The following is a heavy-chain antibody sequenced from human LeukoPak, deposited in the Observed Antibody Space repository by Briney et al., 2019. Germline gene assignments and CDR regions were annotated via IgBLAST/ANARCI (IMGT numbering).Heavy chain of an antibody. CDR1: GYSFTSYW. V-gene: IGHV5-51*01. CDR2: IYPGDSDT. J-gene: IGHJ4*02. CDR3: ARHGSQRASAGYSSGWIGY. D-gene: IGHD6-19*01. Sequence: GESLKISCKGSGYSFTSYWIGWVRQMPGKGLEWMGIIYPGDSDTRYSPSFQGQVTISADKSISTAYLQWSSLKASDTAMYYCARHGSQRASAGYSSGWIGYWGQGTLVTVSS.